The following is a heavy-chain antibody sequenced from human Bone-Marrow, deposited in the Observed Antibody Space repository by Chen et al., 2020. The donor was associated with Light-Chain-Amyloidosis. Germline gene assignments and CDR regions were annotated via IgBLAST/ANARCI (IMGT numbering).Heavy chain of an antibody. D-gene: IGHD3-3*01. CDR1: GGSISSSSYY. CDR3: APDFWSGFGGEGGEP. Sequence: QLQLQESGPGLVKPSETLSLTCTVSGGSISSSSYYWGWIRQPPGKGLEWIGSIEYSGSTYYNPSLKSRVTISVDTSKNQFSLKLSSVTAADTAVYYCAPDFWSGFGGEGGEPRGQGTL. J-gene: IGHJ5*02. V-gene: IGHV4-39*01. CDR2: IEYSGST.